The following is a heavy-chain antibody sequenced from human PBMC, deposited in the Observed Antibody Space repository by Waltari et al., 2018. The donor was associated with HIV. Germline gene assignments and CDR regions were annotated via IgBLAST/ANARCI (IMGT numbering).Heavy chain of an antibody. J-gene: IGHJ4*02. CDR1: GGSIKSGKW. Sequence: QVQLQESRPGLVRPSATLFLTFGVTGGSIKSGKWGSWVRQPPGQGLAWIGDIHHSGNVNYNLSLNRRVTFPVGRSKNHFSLNLTAVTAADTATDFCARLGDYGDYGHYDFWGRGTLVVVSP. CDR2: IHHSGNV. V-gene: IGHV4-4*02. D-gene: IGHD4-17*01. CDR3: ARLGDYGDYGHYDF.